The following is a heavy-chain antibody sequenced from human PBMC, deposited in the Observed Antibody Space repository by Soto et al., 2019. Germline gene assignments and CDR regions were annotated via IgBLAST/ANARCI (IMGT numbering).Heavy chain of an antibody. V-gene: IGHV4-59*01. J-gene: IGHJ3*02. CDR3: ARCPVTFGGVIGPGDAFDI. CDR1: GGSISSYY. CDR2: IYYSGST. D-gene: IGHD3-16*02. Sequence: SETLSLTCTVSGGSISSYYWSWIRQPPGKGLEWIGYIYYSGSTNYNPSLKSRVTISVDTSKNQFSLKLSSVTAADTAVYYCARCPVTFGGVIGPGDAFDIWGQGTMVTVSS.